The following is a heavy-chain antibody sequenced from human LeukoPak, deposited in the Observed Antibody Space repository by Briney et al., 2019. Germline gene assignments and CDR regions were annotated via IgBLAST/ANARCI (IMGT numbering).Heavy chain of an antibody. CDR2: IAHSGNGM. J-gene: IGHJ6*02. Sequence: GGSQRLSCAASGFTFSDYYMTWVRQAPGEGLEWVSHIAHSGNGMWYADAVKGRFTISRDNAKNLLFLQMDSLRAEDTAVYYCARGHYEMGVWGQGTTVIVSS. CDR1: GFTFSDYY. V-gene: IGHV3-11*01. CDR3: ARGHYEMGV.